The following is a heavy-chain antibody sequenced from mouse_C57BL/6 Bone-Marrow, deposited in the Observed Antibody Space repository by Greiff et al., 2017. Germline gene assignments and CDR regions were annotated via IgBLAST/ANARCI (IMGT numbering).Heavy chain of an antibody. CDR1: GYTFTSYG. J-gene: IGHJ1*03. CDR2: IYPRSGNT. D-gene: IGHD2-4*01. Sequence: VKLMESGAELARPGASVKLSCKASGYTFTSYGISWVKQRTGQGLEWIGEIYPRSGNTYYNEKFKGKAKLTADKSSRTAYMELRSLTSEDSAVYFCARYGGYYDYDVGYFDVWGTGTTVTVSS. V-gene: IGHV1-81*01. CDR3: ARYGGYYDYDVGYFDV.